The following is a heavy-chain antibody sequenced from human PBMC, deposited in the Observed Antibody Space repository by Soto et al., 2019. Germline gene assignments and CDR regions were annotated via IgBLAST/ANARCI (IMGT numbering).Heavy chain of an antibody. CDR1: GSTFSSYA. Sequence: GGSLRLSCAASGSTFSSYAMSWVRQAPGKGLEWVSAISGSGGSTYYADSVKGRFTISRDNSKNTLYLQMNSLRAEDTAVYYCAKGGFIVLKVYASNWFDPWGQGTLVTVSS. CDR3: AKGGFIVLKVYASNWFDP. CDR2: ISGSGGST. J-gene: IGHJ5*02. V-gene: IGHV3-23*01. D-gene: IGHD2-8*01.